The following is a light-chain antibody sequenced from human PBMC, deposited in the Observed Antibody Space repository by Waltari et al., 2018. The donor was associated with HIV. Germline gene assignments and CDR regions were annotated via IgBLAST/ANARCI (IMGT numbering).Light chain of an antibody. CDR3: ATWDDSLSGPV. CDR2: RSN. CDR1: SYTIGSNY. V-gene: IGLV1-47*01. Sequence: QSVLTQPPSASGTPGQRVAISCSGSSYTIGSNYVYWYQQLPGTAPKVLIYRSNQRPSGVPDRFSGSKSGTSASLAISALRSEDEADYYCATWDDSLSGPVFGGGAKLTVL. J-gene: IGLJ3*02.